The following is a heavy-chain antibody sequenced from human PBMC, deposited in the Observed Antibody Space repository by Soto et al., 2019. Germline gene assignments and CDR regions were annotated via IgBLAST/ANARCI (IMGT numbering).Heavy chain of an antibody. J-gene: IGHJ4*02. CDR1: GFTLSIYW. V-gene: IGHV3-7*03. CDR2: INEHGNDK. D-gene: IGHD6-19*01. CDR3: ARGYSSGWHSPDY. Sequence: GGSLRLSCAVSGFTLSIYWMNWVRHAPGKGLEWVANINEHGNDKYYVDSVKGRFTISRDNAQNSLYLQMNSLRAEDTAMYYCARGYSSGWHSPDYWGPGTLVTVSS.